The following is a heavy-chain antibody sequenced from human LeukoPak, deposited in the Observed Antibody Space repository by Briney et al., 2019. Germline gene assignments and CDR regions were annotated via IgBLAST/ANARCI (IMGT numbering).Heavy chain of an antibody. CDR3: AGSGWSPNWFDP. J-gene: IGHJ5*02. CDR1: GFTFSSYW. V-gene: IGHV3-7*01. D-gene: IGHD6-19*01. CDR2: IKQDGSEK. Sequence: GGSLRLSCAASGFTFSSYWMSWVRQAPGKGLEWVANIKQDGSEKYYVDSVKGRFTISRDNAKNSLYLQMNSLRAEDTAAYYCAGSGWSPNWFDPWGQGTLVTVSS.